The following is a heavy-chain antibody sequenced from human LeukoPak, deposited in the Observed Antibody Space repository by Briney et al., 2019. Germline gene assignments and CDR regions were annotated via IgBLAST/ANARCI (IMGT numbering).Heavy chain of an antibody. CDR1: GFTFSDYY. V-gene: IGHV3-11*01. CDR2: VSSSGSTI. J-gene: IGHJ4*02. CDR3: ARESSMVRVYYFDY. Sequence: GGSLRLSCAASGFTFSDYYMSWIRQAPGKGLEWVSYVSSSGSTIYYADSVKGRFTISRDNAKNSLYLQMNSLRAEDTAVYYCARESSMVRVYYFDYWGQGTLVTVSS. D-gene: IGHD3-10*01.